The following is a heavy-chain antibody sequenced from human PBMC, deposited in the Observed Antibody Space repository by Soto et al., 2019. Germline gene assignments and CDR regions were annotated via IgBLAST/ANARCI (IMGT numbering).Heavy chain of an antibody. Sequence: SETLSLTCAVSGYSISSSNWWGWIRQPPGKGLEWIGYIYYSGTTYYNPSLKSRVTMSVDTSKNQFSLKLTSVTAVDTAVYYWARRETQGPMDYWGQGPLVTAS. D-gene: IGHD1-26*01. V-gene: IGHV4-28*01. CDR2: IYYSGTT. CDR1: GYSISSSNW. CDR3: ARRETQGPMDY. J-gene: IGHJ4*02.